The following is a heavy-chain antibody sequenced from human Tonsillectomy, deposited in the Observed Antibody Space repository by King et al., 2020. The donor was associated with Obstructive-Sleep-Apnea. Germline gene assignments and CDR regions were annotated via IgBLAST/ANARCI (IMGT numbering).Heavy chain of an antibody. D-gene: IGHD6-13*01. V-gene: IGHV3-43*01. Sequence: VQLVESGGVVVQPGGSLRLSCAASGFTFDDYTMHWVRQAPGKGLEWVSLISCDGGETSYADAVKGRFTISRDNSKNSLYLQMNSLRTEDTAFYYCAKDRAYLVALGTMFDYWGQGTLVTVSS. CDR2: ISCDGGET. CDR1: GFTFDDYT. CDR3: AKDRAYLVALGTMFDY. J-gene: IGHJ4*02.